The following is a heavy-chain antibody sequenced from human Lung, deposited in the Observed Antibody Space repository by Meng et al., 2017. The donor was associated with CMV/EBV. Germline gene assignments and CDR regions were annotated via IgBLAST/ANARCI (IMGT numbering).Heavy chain of an antibody. Sequence: SLKISCVASGFTFSSYGMHWVRQAPGKGLEWVAVIWNDGSIKYYADSVKGRFTISRDNSKNTLYLQMYSLRADDTAVYHCAKAQFGRYFDGRDGMDVWGQGTTVTVSS. D-gene: IGHD3-9*01. J-gene: IGHJ6*02. V-gene: IGHV3-33*06. CDR3: AKAQFGRYFDGRDGMDV. CDR1: GFTFSSYG. CDR2: IWNDGSIK.